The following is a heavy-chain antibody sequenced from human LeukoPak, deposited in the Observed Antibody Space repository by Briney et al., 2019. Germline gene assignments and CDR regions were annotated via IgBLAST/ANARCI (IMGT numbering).Heavy chain of an antibody. CDR1: GFTFSSFT. Sequence: NPWGSLRLSCTVSGFTFSSFTMNWVRQGPGKGLEWVASISNSGDYISYADSLKGRFTISRDNAKNSLFLQMSSLRAEDTAVYYCXRXXYAGWYFAFDIWGQGTMVTVXS. J-gene: IGHJ3*02. V-gene: IGHV3-21*01. D-gene: IGHD6-19*01. CDR3: XRXXYAGWYFAFDI. CDR2: ISNSGDYI.